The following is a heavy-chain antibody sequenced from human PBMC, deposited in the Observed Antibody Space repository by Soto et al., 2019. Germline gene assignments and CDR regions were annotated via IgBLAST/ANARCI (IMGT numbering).Heavy chain of an antibody. J-gene: IGHJ4*02. D-gene: IGHD3-9*01. V-gene: IGHV3-23*01. CDR2: ISESGRDT. CDR3: AKLAQTRTNILTGYSDY. Sequence: EVKLLESGGGFVQTGGSLRLSCVASGFTFSGSPMSWVRQAPGKGLQWVSTISESGRDTYYADSVEGRFSVSRDNSKXXLXXQMSSLNAGDTALYFCAKLAQTRTNILTGYSDYWGQGTLVTVSS. CDR1: GFTFSGSP.